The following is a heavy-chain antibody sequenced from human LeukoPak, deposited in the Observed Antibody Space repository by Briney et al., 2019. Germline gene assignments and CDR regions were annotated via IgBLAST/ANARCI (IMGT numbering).Heavy chain of an antibody. CDR2: INPNSGGT. V-gene: IGHV1-2*02. Sequence: ASVKVSCKASGGTFSSYVISWVRQAPGQGLEWMGRINPNSGGTKYAQKFQGRVTVTRDTSISTAYMELSRLTSDDTAVYYCARSQIFDYWGQGTLVTVSS. J-gene: IGHJ4*02. CDR1: GGTFSSYV. D-gene: IGHD2/OR15-2a*01. CDR3: ARSQIFDY.